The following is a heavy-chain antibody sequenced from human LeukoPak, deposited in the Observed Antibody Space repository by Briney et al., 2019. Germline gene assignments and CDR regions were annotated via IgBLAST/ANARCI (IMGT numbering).Heavy chain of an antibody. V-gene: IGHV3-48*04. D-gene: IGHD3-22*01. CDR3: ARDLYYDSSGYYLGY. CDR1: GFTFSSYG. Sequence: GRSLRLSCAASGFTFSSYGMHWVRQAPGKGLEWVSYISSSGSTIYYADSVKGRFTISRDNAKNSLYLQMNSLRAEDTAVYYCARDLYYDSSGYYLGYWGQGTLVTVSS. J-gene: IGHJ4*02. CDR2: ISSSGSTI.